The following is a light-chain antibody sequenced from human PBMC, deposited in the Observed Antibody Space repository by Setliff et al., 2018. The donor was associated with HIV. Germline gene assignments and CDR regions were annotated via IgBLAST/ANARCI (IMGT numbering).Light chain of an antibody. CDR2: DVT. CDR1: SSDVGAYNY. J-gene: IGLJ2*01. Sequence: QSVLAQPRSVSGSPGQSVTISCTGSSSDVGAYNYVSWYQQHPGKAPKLMIYDVTKRPSGVPDRFSGSKSGNTASLTISGLQAEDEADYYCSSCSSSSTLVFGGGTQLTVL. CDR3: SSCSSSSTLV. V-gene: IGLV2-11*01.